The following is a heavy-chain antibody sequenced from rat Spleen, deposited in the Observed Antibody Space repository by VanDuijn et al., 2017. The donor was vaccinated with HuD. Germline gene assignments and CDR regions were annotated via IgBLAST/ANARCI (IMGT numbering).Heavy chain of an antibody. CDR1: GFTFSNFD. D-gene: IGHD4-3*01. CDR3: VRQDTSGYSNWFAY. CDR2: ISPSGVT. J-gene: IGHJ3*01. Sequence: EVQLVESGGGLVRPGGSLKLSCSVSGFTFSNFDMAWVRQAPTKGLEWVSSISPSGVTYYRDSVKGRLTVSRENAKSTLYFLMDSLRSEDTATYYCVRQDTSGYSNWFAYWGQGALVTVSS. V-gene: IGHV5-25*01.